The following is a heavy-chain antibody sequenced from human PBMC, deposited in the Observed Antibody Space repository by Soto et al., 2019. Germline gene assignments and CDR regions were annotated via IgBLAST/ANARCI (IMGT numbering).Heavy chain of an antibody. CDR3: AKDQAGIYYYYGMDV. CDR1: GFTFSSYA. V-gene: IGHV3-23*01. CDR2: ISGSGGST. J-gene: IGHJ6*02. D-gene: IGHD1-1*01. Sequence: EVQLLESGGGLVQPGGSLRLSCAASGFTFSSYAMSWVRQAPGKGLEWVSAISGSGGSTYYADSVKGRFTISRDNSKNTLYLQMTSLRAEDTAVYYCAKDQAGIYYYYGMDVWGQGPTVTVSS.